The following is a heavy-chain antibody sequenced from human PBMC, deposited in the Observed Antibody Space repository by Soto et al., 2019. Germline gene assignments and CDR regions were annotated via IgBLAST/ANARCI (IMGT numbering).Heavy chain of an antibody. CDR3: ARDGPYYYGSGSYYDLRPTISSYFHY. D-gene: IGHD3-10*01. CDR2: IWYDGSNK. V-gene: IGHV3-33*01. Sequence: PGGSLRLSCAASGVTCSSDGMHWVRQAPGKGLEWVAVIWYDGSNKYYADSVKGRFTISRDNSKNTLYLQMNSLRAEDTAVYYCARDGPYYYGSGSYYDLRPTISSYFHYCGQGPLLTLSS. J-gene: IGHJ4*02. CDR1: GVTCSSDG.